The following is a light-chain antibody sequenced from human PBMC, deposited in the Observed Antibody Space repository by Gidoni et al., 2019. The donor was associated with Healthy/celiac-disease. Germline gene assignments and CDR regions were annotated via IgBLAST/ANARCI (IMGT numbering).Light chain of an antibody. V-gene: IGKV3-11*01. Sequence: IVWTRSPATLSLSPGERATLSCRASQSVSSYLAWYQQKPGQAPRLLIYDASNRATCIPARFSGSGSGTDFTLTISSLEPEDFAVYYCQQRSNWPPWTFGQGTKVEIK. CDR2: DAS. CDR1: QSVSSY. CDR3: QQRSNWPPWT. J-gene: IGKJ1*01.